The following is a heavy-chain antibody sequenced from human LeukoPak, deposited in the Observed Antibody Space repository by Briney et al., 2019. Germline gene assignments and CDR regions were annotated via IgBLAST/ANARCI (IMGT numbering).Heavy chain of an antibody. CDR1: GLTFSSYS. V-gene: IGHV3-21*01. J-gene: IGHJ6*03. D-gene: IGHD2-15*01. CDR3: ARGQGWFGYYYYMDV. Sequence: GGSLRLSCAASGLTFSSYSMNWVRQAPGKGLEWVSSISSSSSYIYYADSVKGRFTISRDNAKNSLYLQMNSLRAEDTAVYYCARGQGWFGYYYYMDVWGKGTTVTISS. CDR2: ISSSSSYI.